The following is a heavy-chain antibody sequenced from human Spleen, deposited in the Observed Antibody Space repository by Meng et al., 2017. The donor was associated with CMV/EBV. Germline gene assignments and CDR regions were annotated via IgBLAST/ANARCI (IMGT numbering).Heavy chain of an antibody. CDR2: ISSNSKYN. Sequence: ASEFTFDDYSMNWVRQAPGKGLEWVGAISSNSKYNYNADSLKGRVTITRDNAKNSLYLKMNRLRAEDTAVYYCARGEEVLEWLIDFWGQGTLVHRLL. J-gene: IGHJ4*03. D-gene: IGHD3-3*01. V-gene: IGHV3-21*01. CDR1: EFTFDDYS. CDR3: ARGEEVLEWLIDF.